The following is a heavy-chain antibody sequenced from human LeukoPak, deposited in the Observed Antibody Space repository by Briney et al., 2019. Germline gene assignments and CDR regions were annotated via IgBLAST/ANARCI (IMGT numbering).Heavy chain of an antibody. D-gene: IGHD3-9*01. Sequence: GGSLRLSCAASGFTFSSYAMHWVRQAPGKGLEWVAVISYDGSNKYYADSVKGRFTISRDNSKNTLYLQMNSLRAEDTAVYYCAREKSYDILTGYSKTFDYWGQETLVTVSS. V-gene: IGHV3-30*01. CDR3: AREKSYDILTGYSKTFDY. CDR1: GFTFSSYA. J-gene: IGHJ4*02. CDR2: ISYDGSNK.